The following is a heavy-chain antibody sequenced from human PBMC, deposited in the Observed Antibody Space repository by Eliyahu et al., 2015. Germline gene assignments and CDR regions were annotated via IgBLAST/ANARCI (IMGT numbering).Heavy chain of an antibody. CDR3: ARAPGHDADYHVDL. J-gene: IGHJ2*01. Sequence: QVQLLESGPGLVKPSQTLSLTCTVSGGSVSXGSXXWSWXRPPPGGXXXWIGNISYFGHTGYNPSLKSRLTISQDTSKNQVSLKLKSVTAADTAVYYCARAPGHDADYHVDLWGRGTLVTVSS. V-gene: IGHV4-30-4*01. CDR1: GGSVSXGSXX. CDR2: ISYFGHT. D-gene: IGHD4-17*01.